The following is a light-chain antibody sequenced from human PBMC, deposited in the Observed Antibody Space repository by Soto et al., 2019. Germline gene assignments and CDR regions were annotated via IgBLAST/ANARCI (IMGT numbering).Light chain of an antibody. Sequence: QSALTQPASVSGSPGQSITISCSGSGSDIGTYNFVSWYQHQPGRAPKLIISEVANRPSGVSDRFSGSKSGSLASLTISGLQADDEAVYYCSSYTNTGTLVVFGVGTKVTVL. CDR3: SSYTNTGTLVV. V-gene: IGLV2-14*01. J-gene: IGLJ3*02. CDR2: EVA. CDR1: GSDIGTYNF.